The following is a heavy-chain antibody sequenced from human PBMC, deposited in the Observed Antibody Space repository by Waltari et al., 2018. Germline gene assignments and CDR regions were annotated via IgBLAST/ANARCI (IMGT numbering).Heavy chain of an antibody. D-gene: IGHD3-22*01. J-gene: IGHJ6*02. CDR2: INGDGSDT. CDR1: GFPFSSYW. V-gene: IGHV3-74*01. Sequence: EVQLVESGGGLVQPGGSLRLSCAASGFPFSSYWMPWVRQAPGKGLVWVARINGDGSDTSYADSVKGRFTISKDNAKNTLYLQMNSLRAEDTAVYYCATRENYYYDSAYGMNVWGQGTTVSVSS. CDR3: ATRENYYYDSAYGMNV.